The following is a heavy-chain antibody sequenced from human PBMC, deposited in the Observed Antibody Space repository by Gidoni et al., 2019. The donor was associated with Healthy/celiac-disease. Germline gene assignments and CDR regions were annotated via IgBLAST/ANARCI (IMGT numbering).Heavy chain of an antibody. D-gene: IGHD2-15*01. CDR1: GGSISSYY. V-gene: IGHV4-59*01. J-gene: IGHJ3*02. Sequence: QVQLQESGPGLVKPSETLSLTCTVSGGSISSYYWRWIRQPPGKGLEWIGYIYYSGSTNYNPSLKSRVTISVDTSKNQFSLKLSSVTAADTAVYYCARVGRCSGGSCYLKRSTMGDAFDIWGQGTMVTVSS. CDR2: IYYSGST. CDR3: ARVGRCSGGSCYLKRSTMGDAFDI.